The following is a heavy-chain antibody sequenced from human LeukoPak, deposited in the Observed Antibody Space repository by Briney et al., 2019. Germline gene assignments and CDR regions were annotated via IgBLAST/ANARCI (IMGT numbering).Heavy chain of an antibody. Sequence: GGSLRLSCAASGFTFSDYYMSWVRQAPGKGLEWVSAISGSGGSTNYADSVKGRFTISRDNSKNTLYLQMNSLRAEDTAVYYCAKRDCSSASCYALDYWGQGTLVTVSS. CDR3: AKRDCSSASCYALDY. CDR1: GFTFSDYY. CDR2: ISGSGGST. V-gene: IGHV3-23*01. D-gene: IGHD2-2*01. J-gene: IGHJ4*02.